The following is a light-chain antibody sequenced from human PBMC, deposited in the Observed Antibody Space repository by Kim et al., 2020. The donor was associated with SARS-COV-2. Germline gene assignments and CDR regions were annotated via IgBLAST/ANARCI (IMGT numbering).Light chain of an antibody. J-gene: IGLJ3*02. Sequence: QSITISCTGTSSDVGRYNLFSCYQQFPGKAPKVMIFEVSKRPSGVSDRFSGSKSGNTASLTISGLQAEDEADYYCCSLATSSTSWVFGGGTQLTVL. CDR2: EVS. CDR3: CSLATSSTSWV. V-gene: IGLV2-23*02. CDR1: SSDVGRYNL.